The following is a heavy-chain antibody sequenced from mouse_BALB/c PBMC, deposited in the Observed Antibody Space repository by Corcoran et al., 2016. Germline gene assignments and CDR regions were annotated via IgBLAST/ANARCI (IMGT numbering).Heavy chain of an antibody. J-gene: IGHJ1*01. CDR3: ARWDWYFDV. Sequence: EVQLQQSGAELVKPGASVKLSCTASGFNIKDTYMHWVKQRPEQGLEWIGRIDPANGNTKYDPKLQGKATITADTSSNTAYLQLSSLTSEDTAVYDCARWDWYFDVWGAGTTVTVSS. V-gene: IGHV14-3*02. CDR2: IDPANGNT. CDR1: GFNIKDTY.